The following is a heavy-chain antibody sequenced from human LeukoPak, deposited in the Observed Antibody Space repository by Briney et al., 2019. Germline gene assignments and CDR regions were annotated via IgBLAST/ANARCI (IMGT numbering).Heavy chain of an antibody. CDR1: GFTVSSNY. J-gene: IGHJ6*03. D-gene: IGHD3-3*01. CDR3: AGPPIYFFWCVFYLSLYYHNYRAV. CDR2: IYSGGST. Sequence: PGGSLRLSCAASGFTVSSNYMSWVRQAPGKGLEWVSVIYSGGSTYYADSVKGRFTISRDNSKNTLYLQMNSLRAEDTAVYYCAGPPIYFFWCVFYLSLYYHNYRAVGGKGPTPPVS. V-gene: IGHV3-66*02.